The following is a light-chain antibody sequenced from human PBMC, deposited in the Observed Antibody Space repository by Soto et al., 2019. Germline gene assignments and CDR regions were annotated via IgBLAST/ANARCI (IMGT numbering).Light chain of an antibody. J-gene: IGLJ1*01. V-gene: IGLV1-44*01. CDR3: AAWDASLGGFDV. CDR2: SNN. Sequence: QSALTQPPSVSGTPGQRVTISCSGSRSSIGSNTVNWYQHLPGSAPKLLIYSNNHRPSGVPDRFSASKAGASASLAISGLQSEDEGDYYCAAWDASLGGFDVFGSGTKVTVL. CDR1: RSSIGSNT.